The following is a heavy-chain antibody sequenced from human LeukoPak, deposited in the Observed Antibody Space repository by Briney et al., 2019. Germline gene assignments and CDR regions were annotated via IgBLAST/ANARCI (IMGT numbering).Heavy chain of an antibody. CDR3: AIKGYCSGGSCYAGKNDYYYYMDV. J-gene: IGHJ6*03. V-gene: IGHV1-2*02. CDR2: IDPNSGGS. CDR1: GYTFTGYY. Sequence: ASVKVSCKASGYTFTGYYMHWVRQAPGQGLEWMGWIDPNSGGSNYAQKFQGRVTMTRDTSISTAYMELSRLRSDDTAVYYCAIKGYCSGGSCYAGKNDYYYYMDVWGKGTTVTISS. D-gene: IGHD2-15*01.